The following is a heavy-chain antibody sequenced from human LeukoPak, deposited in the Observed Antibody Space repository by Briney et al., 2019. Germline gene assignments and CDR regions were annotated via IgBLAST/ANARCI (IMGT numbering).Heavy chain of an antibody. J-gene: IGHJ6*02. CDR3: ARSNSYGYVRTMDV. CDR2: ITTSGSTI. Sequence: GGSLRLSCVASGFTFSDYYMNWIRQAPGKGLEWVSYITTSGSTIYYIDSVKGRFTISRDNAKNSLYLQMNSLRAEDTAVYYCARSNSYGYVRTMDVWGQGTTVAVSS. D-gene: IGHD5-18*01. CDR1: GFTFSDYY. V-gene: IGHV3-11*01.